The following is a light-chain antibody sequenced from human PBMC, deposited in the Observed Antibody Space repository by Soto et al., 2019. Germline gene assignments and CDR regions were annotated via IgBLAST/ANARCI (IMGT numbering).Light chain of an antibody. CDR2: TAS. CDR3: QQYNSGPWT. J-gene: IGKJ1*01. V-gene: IGKV1-27*01. Sequence: DIQMTQSRSSLSASVGDRVTITCRASQGISHYLAWYQQKPGKVPKLLIYTASTLQSGVPSRFSGSESGTYFTLTISSLQPEDVATYYGQQYNSGPWTFGQGTKVEVK. CDR1: QGISHY.